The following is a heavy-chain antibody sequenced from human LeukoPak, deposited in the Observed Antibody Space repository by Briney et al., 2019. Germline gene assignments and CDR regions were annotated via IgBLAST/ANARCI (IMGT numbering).Heavy chain of an antibody. CDR2: IWYDGSNK. Sequence: GRSLRLSCAASGFTFSSYGMHWVRQAPGKGLEWVAVIWYDGSNKYYADSVKGRFTISRDNAQNSLYLQMNSLRDEDSAVYYCARAAYCGSDCYYYFDCWGQGTLVTVSS. CDR3: ARAAYCGSDCYYYFDC. V-gene: IGHV3-33*01. D-gene: IGHD2-21*02. CDR1: GFTFSSYG. J-gene: IGHJ4*02.